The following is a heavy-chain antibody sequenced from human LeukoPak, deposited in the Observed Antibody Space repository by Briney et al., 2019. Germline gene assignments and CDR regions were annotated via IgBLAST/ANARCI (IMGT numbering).Heavy chain of an antibody. CDR1: GDSISGSY. D-gene: IGHD2-2*01. V-gene: IGHV4-4*07. CDR2: IYASGST. Sequence: SETLSPTCTVSGDSISGSYWSWIRQPAGKALEWIGHIYASGSTNYNPSLKSRVTMSVGTSKNQFSLRLRSVTAADTALYYCATSTSFYTGYFDYWGRGALITVSS. CDR3: ATSTSFYTGYFDY. J-gene: IGHJ4*02.